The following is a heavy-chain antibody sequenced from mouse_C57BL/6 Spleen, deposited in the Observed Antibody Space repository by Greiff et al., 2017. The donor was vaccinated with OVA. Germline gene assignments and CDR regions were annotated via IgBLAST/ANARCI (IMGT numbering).Heavy chain of an antibody. J-gene: IGHJ4*01. V-gene: IGHV1-31*01. Sequence: VQLQQSGPELVKPGASVKISCKASGYSFTGYYMHWVKQSHGNILDWIGYIYPYNGVSSYNQKFKGKATLTVDKSSSTAYMELSSLTSEDSAVYYCARGFITTVVAPPYAMDYWGQGTSVTVSS. CDR3: ARGFITTVVAPPYAMDY. CDR2: IYPYNGVS. CDR1: GYSFTGYY. D-gene: IGHD1-1*01.